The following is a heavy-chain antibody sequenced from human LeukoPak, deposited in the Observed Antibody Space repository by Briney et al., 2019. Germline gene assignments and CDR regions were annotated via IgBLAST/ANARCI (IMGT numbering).Heavy chain of an antibody. D-gene: IGHD2-15*01. J-gene: IGHJ5*02. CDR2: ISAYNGNT. V-gene: IGHV1-18*01. CDR1: GYTFTSYG. Sequence: ASVKVSCKASGYTFTSYGISWVGQAPGQGLEWMGWISAYNGNTNYAQKLQGRVTMTTDTSTSTAYMELRSLRSDDTAVYYCARVDWFCSGGSCYSFDPWGQGTLVTVSS. CDR3: ARVDWFCSGGSCYSFDP.